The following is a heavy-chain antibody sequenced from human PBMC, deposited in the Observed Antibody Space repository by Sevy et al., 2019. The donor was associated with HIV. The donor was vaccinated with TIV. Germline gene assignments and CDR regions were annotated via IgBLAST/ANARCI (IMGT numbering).Heavy chain of an antibody. CDR2: IDHDGST. D-gene: IGHD3-3*01. CDR3: ARGGLVPSQFYFDF. Sequence: SETLSLTCAVQGGSFSGYFWNWIRQSPGKGLEWIGQIDHDGSTTYLPSPMRRLTLSVDTTKKQISLKLTSGTAADTAVYFCARGGLVPSQFYFDFWGQGTLVTVSS. V-gene: IGHV4-34*01. J-gene: IGHJ4*02. CDR1: GGSFSGYF.